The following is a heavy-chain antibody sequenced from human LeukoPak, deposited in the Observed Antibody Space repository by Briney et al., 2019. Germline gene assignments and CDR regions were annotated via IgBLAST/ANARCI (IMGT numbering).Heavy chain of an antibody. D-gene: IGHD6-19*01. CDR1: GFTFSKCD. V-gene: IGHV3-13*01. Sequence: GGSLRLSCAACGFTFSKCDMHWFRQATGQGLEWVSAIGTAGDTYYPGSVKGRFTISRDNAKNSLYLQMNSLRAEDTAVYYCARDPLPWYSSGWTIDYWGQGTLVTVSS. CDR3: ARDPLPWYSSGWTIDY. CDR2: IGTAGDT. J-gene: IGHJ4*02.